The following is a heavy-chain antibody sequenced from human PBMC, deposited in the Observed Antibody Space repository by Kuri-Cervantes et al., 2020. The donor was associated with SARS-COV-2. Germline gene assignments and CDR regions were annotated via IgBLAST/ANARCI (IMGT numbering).Heavy chain of an antibody. CDR2: ISSAGTYI. J-gene: IGHJ4*02. CDR1: GFTFSSYW. Sequence: GESLKISCAASGFTFSSYWMSWVRQAPGKGLEWVSSISSAGTYIHYADSVKGRFTISRDIPKNSLFLEMNSLRAEDTAVYYCARDQDPHLITVVYFDFWGQGTLVTVSS. V-gene: IGHV3-21*01. D-gene: IGHD3-22*01. CDR3: ARDQDPHLITVVYFDF.